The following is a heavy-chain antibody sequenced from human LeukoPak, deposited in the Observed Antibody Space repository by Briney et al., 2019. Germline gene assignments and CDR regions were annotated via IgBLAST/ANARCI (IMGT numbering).Heavy chain of an antibody. Sequence: GGSLRLSCSASGFTFSNYVMHWVRQAPGKGLEYVSATSTNGDTTYYTDSVKGRFTISRDNSKNTLSLQMSSLRAEDTAVYYCAKEPTSYSSGWYFQHWGQGTLVTVSS. D-gene: IGHD6-13*01. J-gene: IGHJ1*01. CDR1: GFTFSNYV. CDR2: TSTNGDTT. V-gene: IGHV3-64D*09. CDR3: AKEPTSYSSGWYFQH.